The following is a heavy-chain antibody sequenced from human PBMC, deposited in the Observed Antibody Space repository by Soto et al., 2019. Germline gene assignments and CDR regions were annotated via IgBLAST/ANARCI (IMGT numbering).Heavy chain of an antibody. CDR1: GYTFTSYD. Sequence: ASVKVSCKASGYTFTSYDINWVRQATGQGLEWMGWMNPNSGNTGYAQKFQGRVTMTRNTSISTAYMELSSLRSEDTAVYYCARGMTKKVGRKPDYYYYYMDVWGKGTTVTVSS. CDR3: ARGMTKKVGRKPDYYYYYMDV. J-gene: IGHJ6*03. V-gene: IGHV1-8*01. D-gene: IGHD1-26*01. CDR2: MNPNSGNT.